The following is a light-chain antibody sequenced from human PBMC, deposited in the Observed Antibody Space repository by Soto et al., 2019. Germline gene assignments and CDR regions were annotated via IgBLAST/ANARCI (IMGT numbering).Light chain of an antibody. V-gene: IGKV1-39*01. J-gene: IGKJ3*01. Sequence: DIQMTQSPSSPSASVGDRVTIACRASQSIRSYINWYQQKPGKAPKLLIYGESVLESGVPSRFSGSGSGRDFTLTINGLQPEDFATYFCQQSFDIPITFGPGTKVDI. CDR1: QSIRSY. CDR3: QQSFDIPIT. CDR2: GES.